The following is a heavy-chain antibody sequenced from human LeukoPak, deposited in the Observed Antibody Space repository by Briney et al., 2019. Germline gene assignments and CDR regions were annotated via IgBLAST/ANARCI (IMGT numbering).Heavy chain of an antibody. CDR2: INSDGSST. D-gene: IGHD6-19*01. V-gene: IGHV3-74*01. Sequence: GGSLRLSCAASGFTFSSYWMHWVRQAPGKGLVWVSRINSDGSSTSYADSVKGRFTISRDNAKNTLYLQMNSLRAEDTAVYYCARRNAVAGTAGWGPWGQGTLVTVSS. CDR3: ARRNAVAGTAGWGP. J-gene: IGHJ5*02. CDR1: GFTFSSYW.